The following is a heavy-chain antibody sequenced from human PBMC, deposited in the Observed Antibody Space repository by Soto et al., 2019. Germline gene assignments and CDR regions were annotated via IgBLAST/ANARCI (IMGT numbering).Heavy chain of an antibody. V-gene: IGHV3-23*01. Sequence: PGGSLRLSCAASGFTFSSYAMSWVRRAPGKGLEWVSAISGSGGSTYYAETVKGRFTISRDNSKNTLYLQMNSLRAEDTAVYYCAKDPASSGWPDAFDIWGQGTMVTVSS. J-gene: IGHJ3*02. CDR1: GFTFSSYA. CDR2: ISGSGGST. CDR3: AKDPASSGWPDAFDI. D-gene: IGHD6-19*01.